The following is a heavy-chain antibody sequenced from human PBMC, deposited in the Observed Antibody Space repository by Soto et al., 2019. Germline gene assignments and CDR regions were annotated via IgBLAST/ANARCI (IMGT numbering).Heavy chain of an antibody. CDR1: GGSISSGGYS. D-gene: IGHD2-2*01. CDR3: ARVPDR. Sequence: QLQLQESGSGLVKPSQTLSLTCAVSGGSISSGGYSWSWIRQPPGKGLEWIGYIYHSGSTYYNPSPXIXLTTSVDRSKNQFSLKMSAVTAADTAVYYCARVPDRWGQGTLVTVSS. V-gene: IGHV4-30-2*01. CDR2: IYHSGST. J-gene: IGHJ5*02.